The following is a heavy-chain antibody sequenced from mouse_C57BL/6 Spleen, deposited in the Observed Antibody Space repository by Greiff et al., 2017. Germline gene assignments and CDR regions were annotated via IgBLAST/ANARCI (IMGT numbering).Heavy chain of an antibody. J-gene: IGHJ4*01. Sequence: EVKLVESGGGLVKPGGSLKLSCAASGFTFSDYGMHWVRQAPEKGLEWVAYISSGSSTIYYADTVKGRFTISRDNAKNTLFLQMTSLRSEDTAMYYCARPSYYDYDDAMDYWGQGTSVTVSS. CDR3: ARPSYYDYDDAMDY. CDR1: GFTFSDYG. D-gene: IGHD2-4*01. CDR2: ISSGSSTI. V-gene: IGHV5-17*01.